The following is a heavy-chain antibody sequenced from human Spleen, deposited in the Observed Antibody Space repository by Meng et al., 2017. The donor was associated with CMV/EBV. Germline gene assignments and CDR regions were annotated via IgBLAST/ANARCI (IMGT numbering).Heavy chain of an antibody. V-gene: IGHV3-11*01. CDR2: ISKSGSTT. CDR3: ARGLTFP. J-gene: IGHJ5*02. CDR1: GFIFNDFY. Sequence: LSLTCAGSGFIFNDFYINWIRQAPGKGLEWVSYISKSGSTTYYGESVKGRFTISRDSAINTVYLQMNSLRADDTAVYYCARGLTFPWGQGTLVTVSS.